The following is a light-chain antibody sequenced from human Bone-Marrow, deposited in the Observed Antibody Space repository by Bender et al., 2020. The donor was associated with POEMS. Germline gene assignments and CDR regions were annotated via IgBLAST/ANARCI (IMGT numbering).Light chain of an antibody. V-gene: IGLV2-23*02. J-gene: IGLJ2*01. CDR1: SSDVGGYNY. Sequence: QSALTQPASVSGSPGQSITISCTGTSSDVGGYNYVSWYQQHPGKAPKLIISDVSKRPSGVSNRFSSSKSGNTASLTISGLQAEDEADYYCCSYVRGSPLFGGGTKLTV. CDR2: DVS. CDR3: CSYVRGSPL.